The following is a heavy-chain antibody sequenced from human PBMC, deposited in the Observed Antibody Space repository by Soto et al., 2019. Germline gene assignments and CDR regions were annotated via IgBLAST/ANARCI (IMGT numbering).Heavy chain of an antibody. D-gene: IGHD5-12*01. V-gene: IGHV3-30*18. CDR3: AKKTPGGSLSPPDS. CDR2: ISFDGSNI. J-gene: IGHJ4*02. CDR1: GFTFSIYG. Sequence: GGSLRLSCAASGFTFSIYGMHWVRQAPGKGLGWVAVISFDGSNIHYADSVEGRFTISRDNSKNTLYLQMNSLRLEDTAVYYCAKKTPGGSLSPPDSWGQGTLVTVSS.